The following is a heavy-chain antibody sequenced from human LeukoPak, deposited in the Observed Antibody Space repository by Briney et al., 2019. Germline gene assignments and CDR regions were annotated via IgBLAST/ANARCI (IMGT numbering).Heavy chain of an antibody. CDR2: IKPSVGTT. Sequence: ASVKVSCKASGYTFTSYYMHWVRQAPGQGLEWMGIIKPSVGTTAYAQKFQGRVTMTRDTSTSTVYMELSSLRSDDTAVYYCARDYDTIEGSGSYPSDYWGQGTLVTVSS. J-gene: IGHJ4*02. CDR3: ARDYDTIEGSGSYPSDY. D-gene: IGHD3-10*01. CDR1: GYTFTSYY. V-gene: IGHV1-46*01.